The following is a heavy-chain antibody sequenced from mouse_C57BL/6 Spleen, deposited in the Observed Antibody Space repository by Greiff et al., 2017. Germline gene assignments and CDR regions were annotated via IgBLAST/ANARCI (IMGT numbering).Heavy chain of an antibody. V-gene: IGHV1-64*01. CDR2: IRPNSGST. Sequence: VKLMESGAELVKPGASVKLSCKASGYTFTSYWMHWVKQRPGQGLEWIGRIRPNSGSTNYNEKFKSKATLTVDKTSSTDYMQLSSLTSEDSAVYYCARDYGSSYPFAYWGQGTLVTVSA. D-gene: IGHD1-1*01. CDR3: ARDYGSSYPFAY. J-gene: IGHJ3*01. CDR1: GYTFTSYW.